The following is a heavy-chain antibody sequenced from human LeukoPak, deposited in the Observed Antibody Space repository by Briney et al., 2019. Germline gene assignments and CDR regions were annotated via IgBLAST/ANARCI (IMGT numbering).Heavy chain of an antibody. Sequence: GGSLRLSCAASGFTFSSYGMHWVRQAPGKGLEWVAFIRYDGSNKYYADSVKGRFTISRDNSKNTLYLQMNSLRAEDTAVYYCAKAASGYSYGTDDAFDIWGQGTMVTVSS. V-gene: IGHV3-30*02. D-gene: IGHD5-18*01. CDR1: GFTFSSYG. J-gene: IGHJ3*02. CDR2: IRYDGSNK. CDR3: AKAASGYSYGTDDAFDI.